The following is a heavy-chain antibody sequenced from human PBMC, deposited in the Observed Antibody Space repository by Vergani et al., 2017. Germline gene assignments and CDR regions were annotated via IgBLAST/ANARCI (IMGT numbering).Heavy chain of an antibody. Sequence: EVQLVESGGGLVKPGGSLRLSCAASGFTFSSYSMNWVRQAPGKGLEWVSSIISSSSYIYYADSVKGRFTIPRDNAKNSLYLQMNRLRAEDTAVYYCAGEGCSSNSCCAGWYFDLWGRGTLVTVSS. V-gene: IGHV3-21*01. CDR3: AGEGCSSNSCCAGWYFDL. D-gene: IGHD2-2*01. CDR2: IISSSSYI. J-gene: IGHJ2*01. CDR1: GFTFSSYS.